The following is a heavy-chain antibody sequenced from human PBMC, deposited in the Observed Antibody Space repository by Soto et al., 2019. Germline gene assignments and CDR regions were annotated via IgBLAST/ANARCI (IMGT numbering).Heavy chain of an antibody. CDR3: ARQPYDSTGYYYGA. D-gene: IGHD3-22*01. CDR1: GGSFSSSIYY. V-gene: IGHV4-39*01. CDR2: MYSGGNT. J-gene: IGHJ5*02. Sequence: PSETLSLTCTVSGGSFSSSIYYWGWIRQPPGKGLEWIGSMYSGGNTYYNPSLKSRVTVSVDTSKNHFSLKLTSVTAADTAMYYCARQPYDSTGYYYGAWGQGTLVTVS.